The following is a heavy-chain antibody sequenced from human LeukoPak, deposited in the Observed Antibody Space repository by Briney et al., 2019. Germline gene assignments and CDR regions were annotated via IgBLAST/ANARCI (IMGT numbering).Heavy chain of an antibody. CDR2: IKSDGST. V-gene: IGHV3-74*01. J-gene: IGHJ1*01. D-gene: IGHD3-22*01. CDR3: ARAPSEIGGYYPEYFRH. Sequence: GGSLRLSCAASGFTFSSDWMHWVRQAPGKGLVWVSRIKSDGSTNYADSVKGRFTISRDSAKNTLSLQMNSLRAEDTGVYYCARAPSEIGGYYPEYFRHWGQGTLVTVSS. CDR1: GFTFSSDW.